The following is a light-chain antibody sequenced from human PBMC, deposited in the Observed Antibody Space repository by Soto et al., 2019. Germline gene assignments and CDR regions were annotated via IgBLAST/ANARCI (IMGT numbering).Light chain of an antibody. CDR2: AAS. J-gene: IGKJ2*01. V-gene: IGKV3-20*01. Sequence: EIVLTQSPGTLSLSPGERATLSCRASQSVSSNFLVWYQHKPGQAPRLLIYAASSRATGIPDRFSGSGSGTDSTLTISRLEPEDFAVYYCQQYGRLPYTFGQGTKLEIK. CDR1: QSVSSNF. CDR3: QQYGRLPYT.